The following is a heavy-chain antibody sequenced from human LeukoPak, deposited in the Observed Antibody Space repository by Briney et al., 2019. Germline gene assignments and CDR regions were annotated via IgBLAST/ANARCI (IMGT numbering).Heavy chain of an antibody. CDR1: GGSITITNYY. J-gene: IGHJ4*01. CDR3: ARHSTGWSFDY. D-gene: IGHD6-19*01. CDR2: IHYSGST. Sequence: SETLSLTCTVSGGSITITNYYWGWIRQPPGKGLECIGNIHYSGSTYYNPSLKSRVTISVDTSKNQFSLKLSSVSAADTAVYYCARHSTGWSFDYWGHGTLVTVSS. V-gene: IGHV4-39*01.